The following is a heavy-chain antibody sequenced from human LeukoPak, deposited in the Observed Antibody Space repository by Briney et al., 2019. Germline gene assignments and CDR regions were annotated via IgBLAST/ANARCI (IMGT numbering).Heavy chain of an antibody. D-gene: IGHD1-26*01. V-gene: IGHV4-59*01. Sequence: SETLSLTCTVSGGSISSYYWSWIRQPPGKGLEGIGYIYYSGSTNYNPSLKSRVTISVDTSKNQFSLKLSSVTAADTAVYYCARAVVGARGAFDIWGQGTMVTVSS. CDR3: ARAVVGARGAFDI. J-gene: IGHJ3*02. CDR2: IYYSGST. CDR1: GGSISSYY.